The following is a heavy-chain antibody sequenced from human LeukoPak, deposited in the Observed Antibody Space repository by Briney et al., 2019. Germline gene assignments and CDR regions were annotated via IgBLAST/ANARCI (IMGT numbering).Heavy chain of an antibody. Sequence: GESLKISCKGSGYRITSYWIGWVCQMPGKGLEWMGIIYPGDSDTRYSPSFQGQVTISADKSISTSYLQWSSLKASDTAMYYCARSAYSSSFFDYWGQGTLVTVSS. CDR1: GYRITSYW. J-gene: IGHJ4*02. CDR2: IYPGDSDT. V-gene: IGHV5-51*01. D-gene: IGHD6-6*01. CDR3: ARSAYSSSFFDY.